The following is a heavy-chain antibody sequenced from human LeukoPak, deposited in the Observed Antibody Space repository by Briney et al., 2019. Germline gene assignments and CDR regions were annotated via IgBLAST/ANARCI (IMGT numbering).Heavy chain of an antibody. D-gene: IGHD4-17*01. CDR3: ARDGYGDYFFMDY. CDR2: INPSGGST. J-gene: IGHJ4*02. CDR1: GYTFTSYY. V-gene: IGHV1-46*01. Sequence: GASVKVSCKASGYTFTSYYTHWVRQAPGQGLEWMGIINPSGGSTSYAQKFQGRATMTRDTSTSTVYMELSSLRSEDTAVYYCARDGYGDYFFMDYWGQGTLVTVSS.